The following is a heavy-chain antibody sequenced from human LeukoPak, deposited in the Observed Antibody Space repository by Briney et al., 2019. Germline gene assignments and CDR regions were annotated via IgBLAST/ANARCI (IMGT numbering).Heavy chain of an antibody. CDR3: AKGAVGASLDYYYMDV. CDR1: GFTFDDYA. J-gene: IGHJ6*03. CDR2: ISWDGGST. Sequence: GGSLRLSCAASGFTFDDYAMHWVRQAPGKGLEWVSLISWDGGSTYYADSVKGRFTISRDNSKNSLYLQMNSLRAEDTALYYCAKGAVGASLDYYYMDVWGKGTTVTVSS. D-gene: IGHD1-26*01. V-gene: IGHV3-43D*03.